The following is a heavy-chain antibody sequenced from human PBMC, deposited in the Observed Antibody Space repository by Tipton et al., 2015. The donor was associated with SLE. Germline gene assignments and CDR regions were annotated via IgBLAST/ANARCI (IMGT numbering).Heavy chain of an antibody. V-gene: IGHV4-59*01. J-gene: IGHJ4*02. D-gene: IGHD5-12*01. CDR3: ARHPPRGGSGYALDN. CDR1: GGSFSGYY. Sequence: TLSLTCAVYGGSFSGYYWSWIRQPPGKGLEWIGYIYHSGSTNYNPSLKSRVNISVDTSKNQFSLKLSSVTAADTAVYYCARHPPRGGSGYALDNWGQGTLVTVSS. CDR2: IYHSGST.